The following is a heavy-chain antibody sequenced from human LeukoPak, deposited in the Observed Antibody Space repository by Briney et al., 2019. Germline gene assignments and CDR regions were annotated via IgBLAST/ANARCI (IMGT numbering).Heavy chain of an antibody. Sequence: SVKVSCKASGYTFTSYGISWVRQAPGQGLEWMGRIIPILGIANYAQKFQGRVTITADKSTSTAYMELSSLRSEATAVYYCANANYGAESFQHWGQGTLVTVSS. J-gene: IGHJ1*01. CDR1: GYTFTSYG. CDR2: IIPILGIA. D-gene: IGHD4-17*01. V-gene: IGHV1-69*04. CDR3: ANANYGAESFQH.